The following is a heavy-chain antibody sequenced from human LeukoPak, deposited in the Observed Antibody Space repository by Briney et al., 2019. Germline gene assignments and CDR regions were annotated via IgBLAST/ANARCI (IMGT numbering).Heavy chain of an antibody. D-gene: IGHD6-6*01. J-gene: IGHJ6*03. CDR1: GGSISIYY. V-gene: IGHV4-4*09. Sequence: SQTLSLTCTVAGGSISIYYWSWIRQPPGKGLEWIGYIYTSGSTNYNPSLKSRVTISVDTSKNQFSLKLSSVTAADTAVYYCARHSLDPSIAARPPYYYYYMDVWGKGTTVTVSS. CDR3: ARHSLDPSIAARPPYYYYYMDV. CDR2: IYTSGST.